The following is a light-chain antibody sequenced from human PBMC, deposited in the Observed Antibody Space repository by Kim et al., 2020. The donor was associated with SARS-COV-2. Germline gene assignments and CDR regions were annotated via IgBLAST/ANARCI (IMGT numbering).Light chain of an antibody. Sequence: NFMLTQPHSVSESPGKTVTISCTRSSDRIASNYVQWYQQRPGSPPSTVIYEDNQRPSGVPDRFSGSIDISSNSAFLTISGLETEDEADYYCQSYDGTAEVFGGGTRLTVL. CDR1: SDRIASNY. J-gene: IGLJ2*01. V-gene: IGLV6-57*01. CDR3: QSYDGTAEV. CDR2: EDN.